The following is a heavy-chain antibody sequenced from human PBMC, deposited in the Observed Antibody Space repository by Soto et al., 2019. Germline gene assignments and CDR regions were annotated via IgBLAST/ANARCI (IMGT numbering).Heavy chain of an antibody. V-gene: IGHV1-3*01. D-gene: IGHD2-2*01. Sequence: ASVKVSCKASGYTFTSYAMHWVRQAPGQRLEWMGRINAGGGNTNYAQKFQGRVTITRDTSTSTAYMELSSLRSEDTAVYYCARDTRASSYFDYWGQGTLVTVSS. CDR2: INAGGGNT. J-gene: IGHJ4*02. CDR1: GYTFTSYA. CDR3: ARDTRASSYFDY.